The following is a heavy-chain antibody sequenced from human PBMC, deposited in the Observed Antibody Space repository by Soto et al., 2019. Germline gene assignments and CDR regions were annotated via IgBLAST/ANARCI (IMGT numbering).Heavy chain of an antibody. V-gene: IGHV1-24*01. Sequence: QVQLVQSGAEVKKPGASVKVSCKVSGYTLTELSMHWVRPAPGKGLEWMGGFDPEDGETIYAQKFQGRVTMTEDTSTDTAYMELSSLRSEDTAVYYCATADTEKYYYCYYMDVWGKGTTVTVSS. CDR1: GYTLTELS. CDR2: FDPEDGET. J-gene: IGHJ6*03. CDR3: ATADTEKYYYCYYMDV.